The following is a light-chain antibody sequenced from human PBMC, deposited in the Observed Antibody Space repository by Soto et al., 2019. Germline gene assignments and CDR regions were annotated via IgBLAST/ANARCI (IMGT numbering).Light chain of an antibody. J-gene: IGLJ2*01. V-gene: IGLV2-14*01. CDR1: SSDVGGYNY. CDR2: EVS. Sequence: QSVLTQPASVSGSPGQSITISCTGTSSDVGGYNYVSWYQHHPGKAPKLMIYEVSNRPSGVSNRFSGSKSGNTASLSISGLQAEDEADYYCSSYTSSSTYVVFGGGTKLTV. CDR3: SSYTSSSTYVV.